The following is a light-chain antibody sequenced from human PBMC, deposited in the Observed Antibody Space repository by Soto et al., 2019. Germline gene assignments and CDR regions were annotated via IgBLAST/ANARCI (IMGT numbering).Light chain of an antibody. CDR1: SSDVGGYDA. Sequence: QSALTQPASVSGSPEQSITISCTGTSSDVGGYDAVSWYQHHPGKAPKLMIYDVSNRPTGVSNRFSGSKSGNTASLTISGLQAEDEADYYCNSHTSRNLVLFGGGTQLTVL. V-gene: IGLV2-14*03. J-gene: IGLJ2*01. CDR2: DVS. CDR3: NSHTSRNLVL.